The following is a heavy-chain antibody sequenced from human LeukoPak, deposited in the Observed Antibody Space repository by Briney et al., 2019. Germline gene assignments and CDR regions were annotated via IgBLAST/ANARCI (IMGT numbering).Heavy chain of an antibody. CDR1: GYSISSGYY. V-gene: IGHV4-38-2*02. CDR2: IYHSGST. CDR3: ARGGSGEDY. D-gene: IGHD6-19*01. J-gene: IGHJ4*02. Sequence: SETLSLTCTVSGYSISSGYYWAWIRQPPGKGLEWIGSIYHSGSTYYTPSLKSRVTISVDTPKNQFSLKLSSVTAADTAVYYCARGGSGEDYWGQGTLVTVSS.